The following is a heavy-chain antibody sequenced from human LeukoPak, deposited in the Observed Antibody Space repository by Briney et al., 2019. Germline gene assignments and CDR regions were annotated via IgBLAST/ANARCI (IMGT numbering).Heavy chain of an antibody. V-gene: IGHV4-59*08. Sequence: SSETLSLTCTVSGGSISTYYWTWIRQPPGKGLEWIGFIYYSGSTNYNPSLKSRVTISVDTSKNQFSLKLGYVTAADTAVYYCARPYISGWYGTFDIWGQGTLVTVSS. D-gene: IGHD6-19*01. CDR1: GGSISTYY. CDR3: ARPYISGWYGTFDI. J-gene: IGHJ3*02. CDR2: IYYSGST.